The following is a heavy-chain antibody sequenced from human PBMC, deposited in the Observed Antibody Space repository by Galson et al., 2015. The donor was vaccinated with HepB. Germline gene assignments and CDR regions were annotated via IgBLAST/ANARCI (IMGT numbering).Heavy chain of an antibody. CDR2: ISYDGSKK. Sequence: SLRLSCAASGFTFSYYGIHWVRQAPGKGLEWEAVISYDGSKKFYADSVNGRFTISRDNSKNTLYLQMNSLRAEDTAVYYCVKDICTNAVCLQLDYWGQGNLVTVSS. V-gene: IGHV3-30*18. CDR1: GFTFSYYG. J-gene: IGHJ4*02. D-gene: IGHD2-8*01. CDR3: VKDICTNAVCLQLDY.